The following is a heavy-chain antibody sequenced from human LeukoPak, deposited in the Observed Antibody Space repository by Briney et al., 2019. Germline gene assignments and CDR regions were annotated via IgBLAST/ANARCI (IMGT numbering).Heavy chain of an antibody. CDR1: GYSIGSGYY. CDR3: ARAGDSSGYLFYY. CDR2: VYHSGT. D-gene: IGHD3-22*01. Sequence: SETLSLTCTVSGYSIGSGYYWAWIRQPPGKGLEWIGCVYHSGTYYKSSLTSRVTISMDTSKNQFSLKLSSVTAADTAVYYCARAGDSSGYLFYYWGQGTLVTVSS. V-gene: IGHV4-38-2*02. J-gene: IGHJ4*02.